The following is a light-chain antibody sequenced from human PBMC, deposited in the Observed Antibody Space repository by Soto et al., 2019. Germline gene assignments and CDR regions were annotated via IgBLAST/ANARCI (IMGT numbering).Light chain of an antibody. Sequence: EVLMTQSPDTLYVSPGERVTLSCRASQSFSDNLAWYQQKPGQGPRLLVYRASTRTLGIPARFSGSESGTEFTLTISSLQSEDFAVYYCQQYNSWPITFGQGTRLEI. CDR2: RAS. CDR3: QQYNSWPIT. J-gene: IGKJ5*01. CDR1: QSFSDN. V-gene: IGKV3-15*01.